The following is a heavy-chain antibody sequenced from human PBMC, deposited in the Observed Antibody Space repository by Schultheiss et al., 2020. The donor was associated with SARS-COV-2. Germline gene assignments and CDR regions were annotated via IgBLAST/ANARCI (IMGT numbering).Heavy chain of an antibody. CDR1: GFTFSSYG. Sequence: GGSLRLSCAASGFTFSSYGMHWVRQAPGKGLEWVAVISVDGSNNYYADSVKGRFTISRDNSKNTLYLQMNSLRAEDTAVYYCARDLCSSTSCYTNSYYYYGMDVWGQGTTVTVSS. V-gene: IGHV3-30*19. CDR3: ARDLCSSTSCYTNSYYYYGMDV. D-gene: IGHD2-2*02. J-gene: IGHJ6*02. CDR2: ISVDGSNN.